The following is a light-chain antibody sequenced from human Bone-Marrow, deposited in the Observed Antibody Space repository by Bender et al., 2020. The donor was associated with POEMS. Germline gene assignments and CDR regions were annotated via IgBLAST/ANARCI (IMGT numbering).Light chain of an antibody. CDR2: YDT. Sequence: SYVLTQPPSVSVAPGKTATITCGGNNIESKSVRWYQQRPGQAPLLVIHYDTDRPSGIPERISGSNSGNTATLTITRVEAGDEADYFCQVWDSATDHYVFGSGTTVAVL. J-gene: IGLJ1*01. V-gene: IGLV3-21*04. CDR1: NIESKS. CDR3: QVWDSATDHYV.